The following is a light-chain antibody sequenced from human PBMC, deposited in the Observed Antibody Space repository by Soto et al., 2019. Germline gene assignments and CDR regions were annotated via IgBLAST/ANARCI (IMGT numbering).Light chain of an antibody. CDR2: GAS. CDR1: QSVSTN. Sequence: IVMTQSPATLSVSPGKRASVPCTDSQSVSTNLAWYQQKPGQAPRLLIYGASTRATGIPARFSGSGSGTEFTLTITSLQSEDFAVYFCKQYSNWPRTFGQGTKVDIK. CDR3: KQYSNWPRT. J-gene: IGKJ1*01. V-gene: IGKV3-15*01.